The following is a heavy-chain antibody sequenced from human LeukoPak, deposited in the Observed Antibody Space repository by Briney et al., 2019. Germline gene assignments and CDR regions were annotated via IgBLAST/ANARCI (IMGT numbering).Heavy chain of an antibody. CDR3: AREAVAGTYYFDY. V-gene: IGHV1-69*05. CDR2: IIPIFGTA. J-gene: IGHJ4*02. D-gene: IGHD6-19*01. CDR1: GGTFSSYA. Sequence: SVKVSCKASGGTFSSYAISWVRQAPGQGLEWMGGIIPIFGTANYAQKFQGRVTITTDESTSTAYMELSSLRSEDTAVYYCAREAVAGTYYFDYWGQGTLVTVSS.